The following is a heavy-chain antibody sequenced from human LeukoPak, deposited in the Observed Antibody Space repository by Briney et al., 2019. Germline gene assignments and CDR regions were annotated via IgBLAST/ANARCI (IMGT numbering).Heavy chain of an antibody. CDR2: IYYSGST. V-gene: IGHV4-59*12. CDR3: ARDLKLDGSSGYYAFDI. J-gene: IGHJ3*02. D-gene: IGHD3-22*01. CDR1: GGSMNNYY. Sequence: SETLSLTCTVSGGSMNNYYWTWIRQPPGKGLEWIGYIYYSGSTNYNPPLKSRVTISVDTSKNQFSLKLSSVTAADSAVYYCARDLKLDGSSGYYAFDIWGQGTMVTVSS.